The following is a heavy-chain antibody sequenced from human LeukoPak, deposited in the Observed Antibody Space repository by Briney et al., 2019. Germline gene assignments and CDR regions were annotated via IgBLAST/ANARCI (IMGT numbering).Heavy chain of an antibody. CDR3: AKGHGSNIYDYHGMDV. CDR1: GFTFIVYA. V-gene: IGHV3-23*01. CDR2: ISGSGGST. Sequence: GGTLRLSCAASGFTFIVYAMSWVRQAPGKGLEWVSGISGSGGSTYHADSVKGRFTISRDNSKNTLYLQMNSLRAEDTAVYFCAKGHGSNIYDYHGMDVWGQGTTVTVSS. J-gene: IGHJ6*02. D-gene: IGHD3-22*01.